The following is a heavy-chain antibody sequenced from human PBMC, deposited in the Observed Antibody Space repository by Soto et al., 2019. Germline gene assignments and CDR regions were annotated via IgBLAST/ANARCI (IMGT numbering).Heavy chain of an antibody. D-gene: IGHD1-1*01. V-gene: IGHV4-30-4*01. CDR3: ARDLWVEPELYYYGMDV. CDR2: IFYSGTT. CDR1: GDSISSADYY. Sequence: QVQLQESGPGLVRPSQTLSLTCTVSGDSISSADYYWSWIRQTPGKGLEWIGHIFYSGTTYYNPSIKSRLTISVDTSKNHFSLRLTSVTAAGTAVYYCARDLWVEPELYYYGMDVWGQGTTVTVSS. J-gene: IGHJ6*02.